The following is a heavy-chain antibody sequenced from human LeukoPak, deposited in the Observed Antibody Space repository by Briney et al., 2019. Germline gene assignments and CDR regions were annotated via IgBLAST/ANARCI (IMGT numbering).Heavy chain of an antibody. CDR2: INSDGSST. V-gene: IGHV3-74*01. Sequence: PGGSLRLSCAASRFTFSTYWMHWVRQAPGKGLVWVSRINSDGSSTGYADSVKGRFTISRDNAKNTLYLQMNSLRAEDTAVYYCARDHHRRLYDSQARNTFDIWGQGTMVTVSS. CDR1: RFTFSTYW. D-gene: IGHD3-22*01. CDR3: ARDHHRRLYDSQARNTFDI. J-gene: IGHJ3*02.